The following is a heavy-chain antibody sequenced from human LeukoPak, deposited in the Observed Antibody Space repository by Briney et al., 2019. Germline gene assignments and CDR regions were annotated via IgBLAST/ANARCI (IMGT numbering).Heavy chain of an antibody. CDR1: GGSISSGGYY. V-gene: IGHV4-31*03. CDR2: IYYSGST. CDR3: ARVRRITMIVVDSIDY. D-gene: IGHD3-22*01. J-gene: IGHJ4*02. Sequence: SETLSLTCTVSGGSISSGGYYWSWIRQHPGKGLEWIGYIYYSGSTYYNPSLKSRVTISVDTSKNQFSLKLSSVTAADTAVYYCARVRRITMIVVDSIDYWGQGTLVTVSS.